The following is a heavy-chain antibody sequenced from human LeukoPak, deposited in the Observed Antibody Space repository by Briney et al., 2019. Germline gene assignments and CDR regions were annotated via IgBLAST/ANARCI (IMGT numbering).Heavy chain of an antibody. J-gene: IGHJ6*02. V-gene: IGHV1-46*01. CDR1: GYTFTGYY. Sequence: ASVKVSCKASGYTFTGYYMHWVRQAPGQGLEWMGIINPSGGSTSYAQKFQGRVTMTRDTSTSTVYMELSSLRSEDTAVYYCARIRSDYGDYGTGPYGMDVWGQGTTVTVSS. CDR3: ARIRSDYGDYGTGPYGMDV. CDR2: INPSGGST. D-gene: IGHD4-17*01.